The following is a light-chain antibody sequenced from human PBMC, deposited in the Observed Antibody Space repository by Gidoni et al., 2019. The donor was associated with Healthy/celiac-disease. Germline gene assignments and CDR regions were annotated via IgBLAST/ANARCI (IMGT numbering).Light chain of an antibody. Sequence: DIEMTQSPSSLSASVGDRVTITCRASQSISSYLNWYLQKPGKAPTLLIYSASSFQSGVPSRFSGSGSGTDFTLTISSLQPEDFATYYCQQSYSTPLFGGGTKVEIK. CDR1: QSISSY. CDR3: QQSYSTPL. CDR2: SAS. J-gene: IGKJ4*01. V-gene: IGKV1-39*01.